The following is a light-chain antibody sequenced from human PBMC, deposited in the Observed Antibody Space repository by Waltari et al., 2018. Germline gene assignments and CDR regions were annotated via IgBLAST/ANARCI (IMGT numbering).Light chain of an antibody. CDR3: QSYDANKHVV. J-gene: IGLJ2*01. V-gene: IGLV6-57*03. CDR2: DNN. Sequence: FVLTQPHSVSESPGKTVTISYIRSSGSIADYYVQWHQQRPGSAPSNVIFDNNPRFLGVPDRFSGSVDSSSNSASLTISGLQTDDEADYYCQSYDANKHVVFGGGTKLTVL. CDR1: SGSIADYY.